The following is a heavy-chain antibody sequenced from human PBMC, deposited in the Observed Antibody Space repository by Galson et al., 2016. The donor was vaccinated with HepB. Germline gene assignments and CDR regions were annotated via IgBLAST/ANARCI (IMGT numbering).Heavy chain of an antibody. J-gene: IGHJ4*02. Sequence: SVKVSCKASGYTFSSLGISWMRQAPGQGLEWMGWINAHDGHTVYAQKFQGRVTMTTDTSTNTAYMDLKNLISDDTAMYHRARWHYYDSADIWGQGTLVTVSS. V-gene: IGHV1-18*01. CDR2: INAHDGHT. D-gene: IGHD3-22*01. CDR3: ARWHYYDSADI. CDR1: GYTFSSLG.